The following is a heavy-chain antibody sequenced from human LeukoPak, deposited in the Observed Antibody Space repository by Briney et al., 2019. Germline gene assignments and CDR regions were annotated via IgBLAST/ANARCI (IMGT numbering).Heavy chain of an antibody. CDR2: IYYSGNT. CDR1: GGSISSSIYY. CDR3: ARHEFEEIAVADHPYPDY. D-gene: IGHD6-19*01. V-gene: IGHV4-39*01. J-gene: IGHJ4*02. Sequence: PSETLSLTCSVSGGSISSSIYYWGWIRQPPGKGLEWIGSIYYSGNTYYNPSLKSRVIISVDTSKNQFSLRLSSVTAADTAVYYCARHEFEEIAVADHPYPDYWGQGILVTVSS.